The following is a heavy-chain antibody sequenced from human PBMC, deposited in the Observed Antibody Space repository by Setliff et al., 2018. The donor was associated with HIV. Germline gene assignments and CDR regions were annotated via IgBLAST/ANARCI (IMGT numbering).Heavy chain of an antibody. Sequence: LSLTCTVSGGSISSCYWSWIRQPPGKGLEWIGYIYYSGSTNYNPSLKSRVTISVDTSKNQFSLKLSSVTAADTAVYYCARDRSSGRGYYYYMDVWGKGTTVTVSS. D-gene: IGHD6-19*01. CDR3: ARDRSSGRGYYYYMDV. CDR2: IYYSGST. V-gene: IGHV4-59*01. CDR1: GGSISSCY. J-gene: IGHJ6*03.